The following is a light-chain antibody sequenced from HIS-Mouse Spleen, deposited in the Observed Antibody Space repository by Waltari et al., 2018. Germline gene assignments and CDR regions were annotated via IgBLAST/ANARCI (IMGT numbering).Light chain of an antibody. CDR3: QQYYSTPPLT. CDR2: WAS. V-gene: IGKV4-1*01. J-gene: IGKJ4*01. Sequence: DIVMTQSPDSLAVSLGERATINCKSSQSVLYSSNNKNYLAWYQQKPGRPPKLLIYWASTRESGVPERFSGSGSGTDFTLTISSLQAEDVAVYYCQQYYSTPPLTFGGGTKVEIK. CDR1: QSVLYSSNNKNY.